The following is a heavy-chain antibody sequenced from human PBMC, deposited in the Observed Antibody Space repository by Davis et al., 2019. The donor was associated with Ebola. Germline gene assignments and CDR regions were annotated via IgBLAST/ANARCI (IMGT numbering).Heavy chain of an antibody. D-gene: IGHD6-19*01. CDR1: GYTFSSYY. J-gene: IGHJ5*02. Sequence: AASVKVSCKASGYTFSSYYLNWVRQAPGQGLEWMGIINPSGGSTNYAQKFQGRVTMTTDTSTSTAYMELRSLRSDDTAVYYCARGGYSSGWYGYNWFDPWGQGTLVTVSS. CDR3: ARGGYSSGWYGYNWFDP. CDR2: INPSGGST. V-gene: IGHV1-46*01.